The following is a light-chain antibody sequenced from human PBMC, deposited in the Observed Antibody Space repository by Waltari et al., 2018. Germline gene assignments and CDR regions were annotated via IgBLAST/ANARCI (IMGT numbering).Light chain of an antibody. CDR1: SSNIGSNT. CDR3: AAWDDSLNGPV. Sequence: QSVLTQPPSASGTPGQRVTISCSGSSSNIGSNTVNWYQQRPGTAPKFLIYSNNQRPSVVHARVSGSKSGTSASRAISGLQSEEEADYYCAAWDDSLNGPVFGGGTKLTVL. J-gene: IGLJ2*01. CDR2: SNN. V-gene: IGLV1-44*01.